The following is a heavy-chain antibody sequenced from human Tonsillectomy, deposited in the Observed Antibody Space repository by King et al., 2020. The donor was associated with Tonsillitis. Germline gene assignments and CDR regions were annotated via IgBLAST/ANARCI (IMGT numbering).Heavy chain of an antibody. Sequence: VQLVESGAEVKKPGASVKVSCKASGYTFTTYGLSWVRQAPGQGLEWMGWISAYNGNTNYAHKLQGRVTVTTDTSTSTAYMELRSLRSDDTALYFCARDGHSSSNYYYAMDVWGQGTTVTVSS. V-gene: IGHV1-18*01. CDR2: ISAYNGNT. CDR1: GYTFTTYG. J-gene: IGHJ6*02. CDR3: ARDGHSSSNYYYAMDV. D-gene: IGHD6-6*01.